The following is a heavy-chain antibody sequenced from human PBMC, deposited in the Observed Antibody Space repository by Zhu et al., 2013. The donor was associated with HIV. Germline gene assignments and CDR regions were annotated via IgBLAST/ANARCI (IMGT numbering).Heavy chain of an antibody. CDR1: GYSFSDYY. CDR2: INPNSGGT. J-gene: IGHJ6*04. CDR3: ARGPYYYYMDV. Sequence: QVQLVQSGAEVKKPGASVKVSCEASGYSFSDYYIHWVRQAPGQGLEWMGRINPNSGGTNYAQKFQGRVTITRDTSISTAYMDLSRLRSGDTAVYYCARGPYYYYMDVWGNGTTVTVSS. D-gene: IGHD3-16*01. V-gene: IGHV1-2*06.